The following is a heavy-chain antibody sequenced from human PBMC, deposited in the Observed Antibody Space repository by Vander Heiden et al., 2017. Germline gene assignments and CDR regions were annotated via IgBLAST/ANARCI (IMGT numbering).Heavy chain of an antibody. D-gene: IGHD6-19*01. J-gene: IGHJ4*02. Sequence: EVPLLQSGGDLVQPGGALTLPCAASGFTFNNDALSWVRQAPGKGLECVSTISRSGATTYYSDSVKGRFTVSRNNSKNSLYLRMNTVRAEDTALYYCARSPISVTGFFDSWGQGTLVTVSS. CDR2: ISRSGATT. CDR1: GFTFNNDA. CDR3: ARSPISVTGFFDS. V-gene: IGHV3-23*01.